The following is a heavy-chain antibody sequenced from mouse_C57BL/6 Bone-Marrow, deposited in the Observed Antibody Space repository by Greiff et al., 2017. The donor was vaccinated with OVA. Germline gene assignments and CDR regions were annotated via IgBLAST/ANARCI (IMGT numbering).Heavy chain of an antibody. CDR1: GYAFTNYL. V-gene: IGHV1-54*01. CDR3: ARYYYSNRGYYFEY. Sequence: QVQLQQSGAELVRPGTSVKVSCKASGYAFTNYLIEWVKQRPGQGLEWIGVINPGSGGTNYNEKFKGKATLTADKSSSTAYMQLSSLTSEDSAVYFCARYYYSNRGYYFEYWGQGTTLTVSS. J-gene: IGHJ2*01. CDR2: INPGSGGT. D-gene: IGHD2-5*01.